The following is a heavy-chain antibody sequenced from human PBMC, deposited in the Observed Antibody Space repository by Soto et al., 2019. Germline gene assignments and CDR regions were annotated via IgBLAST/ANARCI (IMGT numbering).Heavy chain of an antibody. CDR3: ARVVSRYSGSSRAYYFDY. J-gene: IGHJ4*02. Sequence: PSETLSLTCAVSGGSISSGGYSWSWIRQPPGKGLEWIGYIYHSGSTYYNPSLKSRVTISVDRSKNQFSLKLSSVTAADTAVYYCARVVSRYSGSSRAYYFDYWGQGTLVTVSS. D-gene: IGHD6-6*01. CDR2: IYHSGST. V-gene: IGHV4-30-2*01. CDR1: GGSISSGGYS.